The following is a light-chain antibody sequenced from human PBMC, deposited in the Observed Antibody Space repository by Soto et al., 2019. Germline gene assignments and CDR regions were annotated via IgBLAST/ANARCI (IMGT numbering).Light chain of an antibody. J-gene: IGKJ1*01. Sequence: EIVMTQSPATLSVSPGERATLSCRASQSVSSKLAWYQQKPGQAPRLLIYGASTRATDVPARFSGSGSGTEFTLTISSLQSEDFAVYYCQQYNEWPPWTFGQGTKVEVK. CDR3: QQYNEWPPWT. CDR1: QSVSSK. CDR2: GAS. V-gene: IGKV3-15*01.